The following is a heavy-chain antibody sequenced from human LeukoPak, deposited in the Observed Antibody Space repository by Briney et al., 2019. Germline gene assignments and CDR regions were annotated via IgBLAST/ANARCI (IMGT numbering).Heavy chain of an antibody. Sequence: GASVKVSCKVSGYTLTELSMHWVRQAPGKGLEWMGGFDPEDGETIYAQKFQGRVTMITDTSTSTAYMELRSLRSDDTAVYYCARAPERLGWFDPWGQGTLVTVSS. CDR2: FDPEDGET. CDR3: ARAPERLGWFDP. J-gene: IGHJ5*02. CDR1: GYTLTELS. V-gene: IGHV1-24*01. D-gene: IGHD1-1*01.